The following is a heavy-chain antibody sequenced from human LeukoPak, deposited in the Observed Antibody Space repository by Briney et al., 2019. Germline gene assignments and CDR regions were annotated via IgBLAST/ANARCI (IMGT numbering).Heavy chain of an antibody. CDR3: AKSRLGAGYCSGGSCYSDY. CDR2: ISSSSSTI. J-gene: IGHJ4*02. V-gene: IGHV3-48*01. Sequence: GGSLRLSCAASGFTFSSYSMNWVRQAPGKGLEWVSYISSSSSTIYYADSVKGRFTISRDNAKNSLYLQMNSLRAEDTAVYYCAKSRLGAGYCSGGSCYSDYWGQGTLVTVSS. CDR1: GFTFSSYS. D-gene: IGHD2-15*01.